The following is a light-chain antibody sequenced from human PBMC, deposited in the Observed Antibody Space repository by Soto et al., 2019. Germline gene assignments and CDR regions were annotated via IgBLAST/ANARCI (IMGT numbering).Light chain of an antibody. V-gene: IGLV1-40*01. CDR1: ISNIGAGYD. J-gene: IGLJ1*01. CDR3: QSYDISLSGFHV. CDR2: GNS. Sequence: HSALTQPPSVSGAPGQRVTTSCTGSISNIGAGYDVHWYQQLPGTVPKVLIYGNSNRPSGVPDRFSGSKSGTSASLAITGLQAEDEADYYCQSYDISLSGFHVFGTGTKVTVL.